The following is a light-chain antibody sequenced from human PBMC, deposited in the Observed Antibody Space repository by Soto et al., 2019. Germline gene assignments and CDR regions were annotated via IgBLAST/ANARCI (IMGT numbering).Light chain of an antibody. Sequence: QSALTQPPSASGSPGRSVTTSCTGTSSNVGAYNYVSWYQQHAGKAPKLVIYEVTKRPSGVPDRFSGSKSANTASLTVSGLQAEDEADYYCSSFASSNTWVFGGGTKLTVL. V-gene: IGLV2-8*01. CDR2: EVT. J-gene: IGLJ3*02. CDR1: SSNVGAYNY. CDR3: SSFASSNTWV.